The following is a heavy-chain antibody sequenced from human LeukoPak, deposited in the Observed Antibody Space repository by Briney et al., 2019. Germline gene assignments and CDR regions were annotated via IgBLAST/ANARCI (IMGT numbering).Heavy chain of an antibody. J-gene: IGHJ3*02. CDR2: IHYSGST. Sequence: SETLSLTCTVSGDSITSYYWSWIRQPPGKGLQWIGYIHYSGSTNYNPSLKSRVTISVDTSKNQFSLKLTSVTAADTAVYYCARHCISTSCYAEAGHDAFDIWGQGTMVTVSS. D-gene: IGHD2-2*01. CDR3: ARHCISTSCYAEAGHDAFDI. CDR1: GDSITSYY. V-gene: IGHV4-59*08.